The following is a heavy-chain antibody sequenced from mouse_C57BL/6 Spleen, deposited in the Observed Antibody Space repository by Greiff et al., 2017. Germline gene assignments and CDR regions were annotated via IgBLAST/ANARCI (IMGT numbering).Heavy chain of an antibody. J-gene: IGHJ4*01. CDR1: GYTFTSYW. CDR3: AREGTTVVGAMDY. CDR2: IYPGSGST. Sequence: VQLQQPGAELVKPGASVKMSCKASGYTFTSYWITWVKQRPGQGLEWIGDIYPGSGSTNYNEKFKSKATLTVDTSSSTAYMQLSSLTSEDSAVYYCAREGTTVVGAMDYWGQGTSVTVSS. D-gene: IGHD1-1*01. V-gene: IGHV1-55*01.